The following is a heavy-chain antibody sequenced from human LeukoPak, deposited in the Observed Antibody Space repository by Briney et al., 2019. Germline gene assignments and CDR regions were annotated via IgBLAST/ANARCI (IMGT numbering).Heavy chain of an antibody. CDR3: ARPYCSSTSCYVVAFDI. D-gene: IGHD2-2*01. Sequence: SETLSLTCTVSGGSISNYYWTWIRQPPGKGLEWIGYVYYTGSTGYNPSLKSRVTLSVDTSKNQFSLKLTSVTAADTAVYYCARPYCSSTSCYVVAFDIWGQGTMVTVSS. V-gene: IGHV4-59*01. CDR1: GGSISNYY. CDR2: VYYTGST. J-gene: IGHJ3*02.